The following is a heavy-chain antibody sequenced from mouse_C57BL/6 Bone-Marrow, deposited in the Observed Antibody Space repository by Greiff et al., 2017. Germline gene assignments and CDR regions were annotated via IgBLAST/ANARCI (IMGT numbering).Heavy chain of an antibody. J-gene: IGHJ4*01. CDR2: IYPRSGNT. Sequence: QVQLQQSGAELARPGASVKLSCKASGYTFTSYGISWVKQRTGQGLEWIGEIYPRSGNTYYNEKFKGKATLTADKSSSTAYMELRSLTSEDSAVYFCARDLYDGYYDAMDYWGQGTSGTVSS. CDR1: GYTFTSYG. V-gene: IGHV1-81*01. CDR3: ARDLYDGYYDAMDY. D-gene: IGHD2-3*01.